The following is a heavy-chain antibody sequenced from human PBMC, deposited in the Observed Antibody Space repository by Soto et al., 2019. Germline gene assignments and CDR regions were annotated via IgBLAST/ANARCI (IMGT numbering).Heavy chain of an antibody. J-gene: IGHJ3*02. CDR1: GFTFSSYA. V-gene: IGHV3-30-3*01. CDR2: ISYDGSNK. Sequence: QVQLVESGGGVVQPGRSLRLSCAASGFTFSSYAMHWVRQAPGKGLEWVAVISYDGSNKYYADSVKGRFTISRDNSKNTLHLQMNSLRAEDTAVYYCARLGNYYDSSGYYYVGDAFDIWGQGTMVTVSS. CDR3: ARLGNYYDSSGYYYVGDAFDI. D-gene: IGHD3-22*01.